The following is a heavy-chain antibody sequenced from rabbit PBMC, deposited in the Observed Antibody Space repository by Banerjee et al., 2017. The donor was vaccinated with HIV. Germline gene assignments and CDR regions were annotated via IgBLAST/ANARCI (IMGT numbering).Heavy chain of an antibody. Sequence: QSLEESGGGLVQPGGSLTLSCKASGFDFSTYYMTWVRQAPGKGLEWIGLTEPIFGTTYYATWVNGRFTISSHNAQNTLYLQLKSLTAADTATYFCARVGGVGVYGYATLWSPGTLVTVS. CDR3: ARVGGVGVYGYATL. CDR2: TEPIFGTT. V-gene: IGHV1S7*01. D-gene: IGHD6-1*01. CDR1: GFDFSTYY. J-gene: IGHJ4*01.